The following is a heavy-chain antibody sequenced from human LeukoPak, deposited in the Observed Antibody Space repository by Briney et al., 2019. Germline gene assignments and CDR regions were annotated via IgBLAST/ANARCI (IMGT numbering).Heavy chain of an antibody. J-gene: IGHJ4*02. CDR2: INTNTGNP. V-gene: IGHV7-4-1*02. Sequence: GASVKVSCKVSGYTLTELSMHWVRQAPGQGLEWMGWINTNTGNPTYAQGFTGRFVFSLDTSVSTAYLQISSLKAEDTAVYYCARDRPWGWYVPASVSEATFDYWGQGTLVTVSS. D-gene: IGHD6-19*01. CDR3: ARDRPWGWYVPASVSEATFDY. CDR1: GYTLTELS.